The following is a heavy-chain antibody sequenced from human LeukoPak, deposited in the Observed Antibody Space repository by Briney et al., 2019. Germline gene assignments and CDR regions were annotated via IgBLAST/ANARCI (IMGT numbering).Heavy chain of an antibody. V-gene: IGHV3-7*01. CDR1: GFTFSSYW. CDR3: ARVGGSIHRIDY. CDR2: IKEDGSEK. J-gene: IGHJ4*02. D-gene: IGHD2-2*01. Sequence: TGGSLRLSCAASGFTFSSYWMTWVRQAPGKGLEWVANIKEDGSEKYYVDSVKGRFTISRDDAKNSLYLQMNSRTAEDTAVYYCARVGGSIHRIDYWGQGTLVTVSS.